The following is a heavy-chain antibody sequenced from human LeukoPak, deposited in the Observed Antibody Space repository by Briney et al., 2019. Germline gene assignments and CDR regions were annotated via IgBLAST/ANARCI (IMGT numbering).Heavy chain of an antibody. CDR1: GFTFSNYG. Sequence: GGSLRLSCAASGFTFSNYGMNWVRQAPGKGLEWVSFTDTSGRYAYYGDSVKGRFTISRDNAKNLLFLQMNGLRAEDTALYYCARGRSITLLRGVAMSDGFDIWGQGAMVAVSS. J-gene: IGHJ3*02. D-gene: IGHD3-10*01. V-gene: IGHV3-21*06. CDR2: TDTSGRYA. CDR3: ARGRSITLLRGVAMSDGFDI.